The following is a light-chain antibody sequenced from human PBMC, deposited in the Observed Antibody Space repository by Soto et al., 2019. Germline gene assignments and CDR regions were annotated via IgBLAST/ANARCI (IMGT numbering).Light chain of an antibody. CDR1: SNDIGDYNY. Sequence: QSALTQPPSASGSPGQSVTISCTGTSNDIGDYNYVSWYQHHPGKVPKLLIYEVFRRPAWVPDRFSASKSGNTASLTVSGLQAEDEADYYCLSYGGRETGVFGSGTKLTVL. CDR3: LSYGGRETGV. J-gene: IGLJ1*01. CDR2: EVF. V-gene: IGLV2-8*01.